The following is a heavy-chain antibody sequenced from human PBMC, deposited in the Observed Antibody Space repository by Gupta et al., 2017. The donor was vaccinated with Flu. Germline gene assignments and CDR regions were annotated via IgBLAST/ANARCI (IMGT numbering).Heavy chain of an antibody. D-gene: IGHD2/OR15-2a*01. Sequence: QVQMVESGGGVVQPGGSLRLSCTASAFTFCRSGTHWVRQAPGKGLEWVAIIWHDGSNYYYTDSVKGRFIISRDNSKDTVYLQMNSLRVEDTAVYYCARLFYSNLLGGLDVWGKGTTVSVSS. J-gene: IGHJ6*04. CDR1: AFTFCRSG. CDR3: ARLFYSNLLGGLDV. V-gene: IGHV3-33*01. CDR2: IWHDGSNY.